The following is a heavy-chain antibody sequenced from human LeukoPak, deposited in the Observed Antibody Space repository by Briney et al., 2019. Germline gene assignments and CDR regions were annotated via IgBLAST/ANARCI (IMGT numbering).Heavy chain of an antibody. CDR1: GFTFSSYA. CDR3: AKKVGLVSAPLYYFDV. D-gene: IGHD5/OR15-5a*01. V-gene: IGHV3-23*01. Sequence: GGSLRLSCAASGFTFSSYAMSWVRQAPGKGLEWVSAISGPAGSWDYADSVKGRFTISRDNSKKTLFLQMNSLRADDTAIYYCAKKVGLVSAPLYYFDVWGQGTLVTVSS. J-gene: IGHJ4*02. CDR2: ISGPAGSW.